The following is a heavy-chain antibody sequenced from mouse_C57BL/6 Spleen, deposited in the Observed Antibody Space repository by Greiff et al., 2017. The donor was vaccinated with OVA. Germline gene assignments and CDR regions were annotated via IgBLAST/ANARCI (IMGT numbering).Heavy chain of an antibody. V-gene: IGHV5-4*01. CDR1: GFTFSSYA. CDR2: ISHDGSYT. Sequence: DVQLVESGGGLVKPGGSLKLSCAASGFTFSSYAMPWVRQTPEKRLEWVATISHDGSYTYYPDNVKGRSTITRDTAKNNLYLQMSHLKSEDTAVYYCARAEEVYDGSMDDWGQGTTVTVSS. CDR3: ARAEEVYDGSMDD. D-gene: IGHD2-12*01. J-gene: IGHJ4*01.